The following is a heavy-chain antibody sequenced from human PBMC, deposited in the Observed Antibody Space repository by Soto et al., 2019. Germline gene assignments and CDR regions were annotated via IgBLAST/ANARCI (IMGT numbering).Heavy chain of an antibody. CDR1: ADSISRYS. D-gene: IGHD1-1*01. CDR2: VFSRVRT. V-gene: IGHV4-59*01. Sequence: PSESLSLTCSVSADSISRYSSGWIRQPPGKGLQWIGYVFSRVRTAYNPSLKSRVTISLAMSKKQFSLNRTSLTAADTPAFFCARVQLVENVIDYWGQGTLVTVSS. J-gene: IGHJ4*02. CDR3: ARVQLVENVIDY.